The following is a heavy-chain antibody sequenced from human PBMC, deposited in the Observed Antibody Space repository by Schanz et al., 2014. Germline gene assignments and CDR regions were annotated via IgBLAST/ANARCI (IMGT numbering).Heavy chain of an antibody. Sequence: QVQLVQSGAEVKKPGSSVTVSCKASRSTFSSYTISWVRQARGQGLEWVGRFIPILDVGNYAQQFQGRVTFTAEKSTSTAYMELSSLRYEDTALYYCARGTMPGTFDIWGQGTMXTVSS. D-gene: IGHD2-2*01. CDR1: RSTFSSYT. V-gene: IGHV1-69*02. CDR2: FIPILDVG. J-gene: IGHJ3*02. CDR3: ARGTMPGTFDI.